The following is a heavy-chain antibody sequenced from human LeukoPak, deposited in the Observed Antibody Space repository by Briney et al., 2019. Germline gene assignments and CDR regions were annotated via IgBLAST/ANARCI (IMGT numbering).Heavy chain of an antibody. CDR3: AKGGSSSWDYFDH. CDR1: GFTFSSYG. J-gene: IGHJ4*02. CDR2: ISAISGST. D-gene: IGHD6-13*01. V-gene: IGHV3-23*01. Sequence: GGTLRLSCAASGFTFSSYGMSWVRQAPGKGLEWVSTISAISGSTYFADSVKGRFTISRDNSKNTLYLQMNSLRAEDTAVYYCAKGGSSSWDYFDHWGQGTLVTVS.